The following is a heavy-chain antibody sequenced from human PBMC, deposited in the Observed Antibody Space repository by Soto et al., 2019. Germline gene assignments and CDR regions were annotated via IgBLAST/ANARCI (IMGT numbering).Heavy chain of an antibody. CDR3: ARVSPTRYDSSGYDY. J-gene: IGHJ4*02. Sequence: SETLSLTCTVSGGSINTGGYYWSWIRQHPGKGLEWIGYIYYSGSTYYNPSLKSRVTISLDTSKNQFSLKLSSVTAADTAVYYCARVSPTRYDSSGYDYWGQGALVTVSS. V-gene: IGHV4-31*03. CDR1: GGSINTGGYY. D-gene: IGHD3-22*01. CDR2: IYYSGST.